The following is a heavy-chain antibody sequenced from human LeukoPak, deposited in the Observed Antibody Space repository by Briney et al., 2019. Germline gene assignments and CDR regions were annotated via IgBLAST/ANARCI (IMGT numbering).Heavy chain of an antibody. Sequence: GESLKISCKTSGYSFTTHWIGWVRLMPGKGLEWMGVIYPGDSDTRYSPSFQGQVTISADKSISTACLQWSSLKASDTGVYYCARRHGSGWYALDYWGQGTLVTVSS. CDR3: ARRHGSGWYALDY. CDR1: GYSFTTHW. J-gene: IGHJ4*02. V-gene: IGHV5-51*01. D-gene: IGHD6-19*01. CDR2: IYPGDSDT.